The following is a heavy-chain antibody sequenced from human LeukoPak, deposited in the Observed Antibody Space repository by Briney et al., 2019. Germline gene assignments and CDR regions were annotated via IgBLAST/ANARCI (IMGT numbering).Heavy chain of an antibody. Sequence: ASVKVSCKTSGYTFTSYYMHWVRQAPGQGLEWMGIINPSGGSTSYAQKFQGRVTMTRDTPTSTVYMELSSLRSEDTAVYYCARDPPLVSSGSYYAAYYFDYWGQGTLVTVSS. CDR3: ARDPPLVSSGSYYAAYYFDY. D-gene: IGHD1-26*01. J-gene: IGHJ4*02. CDR1: GYTFTSYY. V-gene: IGHV1-46*01. CDR2: INPSGGST.